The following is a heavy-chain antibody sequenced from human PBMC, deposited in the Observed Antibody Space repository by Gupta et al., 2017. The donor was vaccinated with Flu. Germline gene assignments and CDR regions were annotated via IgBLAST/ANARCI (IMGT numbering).Heavy chain of an antibody. CDR3: AINIAAVGRGYFDL. D-gene: IGHD6-13*01. Sequence: EVQLVESGGGLVQPGGSLRLSCAASGFTFSSYEMNWVRQAPGKGLEWVSYISSTGSTIYYADSVKGRFTISRDNAKNSLYLQMNSLRAEDTAVYYCAINIAAVGRGYFDLWGRGTLVTVSS. CDR1: GFTFSSYE. V-gene: IGHV3-48*03. CDR2: ISSTGSTI. J-gene: IGHJ2*01.